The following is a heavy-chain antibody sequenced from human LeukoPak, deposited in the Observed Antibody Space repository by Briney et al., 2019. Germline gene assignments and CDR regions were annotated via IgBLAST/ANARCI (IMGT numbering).Heavy chain of an antibody. J-gene: IGHJ4*02. Sequence: GGSLRLSCAASGFTFSSYAMSWVRQAPGKGLEWVSAISGSGGSTYYADSVKGRFTISRDNSKNTLYLQMNSLRAEDTAVYYCAKDLPYYDSSGYYRYHYFDYWGQGTLVTVSS. D-gene: IGHD3-22*01. CDR1: GFTFSSYA. V-gene: IGHV3-23*01. CDR3: AKDLPYYDSSGYYRYHYFDY. CDR2: ISGSGGST.